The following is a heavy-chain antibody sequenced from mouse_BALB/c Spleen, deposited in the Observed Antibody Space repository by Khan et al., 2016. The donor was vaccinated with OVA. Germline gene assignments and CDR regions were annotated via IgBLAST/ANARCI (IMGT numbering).Heavy chain of an antibody. D-gene: IGHD3-3*01. Sequence: LQQSGPELMKPGASVNISCKASGYSFTSYYTHWVKQSHGKSLEWIGYIDPFNGGTDYNQKVKGKATLTVDKSSNTAYMHLSSLTSEDSAVYYCARGTFDYWGQGTLVTVSA. CDR3: ARGTFDY. CDR1: GYSFTSYY. V-gene: IGHV1S135*01. J-gene: IGHJ3*01. CDR2: IDPFNGGT.